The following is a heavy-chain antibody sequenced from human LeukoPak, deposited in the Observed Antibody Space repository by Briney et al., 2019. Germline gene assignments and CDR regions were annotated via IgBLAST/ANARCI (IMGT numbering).Heavy chain of an antibody. CDR2: IIPIFGTA. D-gene: IGHD2-15*01. Sequence: SVKVSCKASGGTFSSYAISWVRQAPGQGLEWMGGIIPIFGTANYAQKFQGRVTITADESTSTAYMELSSLRSKDTAVYYCASPRGYCSGGSCYYHFDYWGQGTLVTVSS. J-gene: IGHJ4*02. CDR3: ASPRGYCSGGSCYYHFDY. V-gene: IGHV1-69*13. CDR1: GGTFSSYA.